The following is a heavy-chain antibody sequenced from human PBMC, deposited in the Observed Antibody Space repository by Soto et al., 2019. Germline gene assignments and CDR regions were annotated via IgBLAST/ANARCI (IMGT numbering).Heavy chain of an antibody. D-gene: IGHD2-8*01. CDR2: ISAYNGNT. V-gene: IGHV1-18*01. Sequence: ASVKVSCKASGYTFTSYGISWVRQAPGQGLEWMGWISAYNGNTNYAQKLQGRVTMTTDTSTSTAYMELRSLRSDDTAVYYCARDRMLYEDHYYYYGMDVWGQGTTVTVSS. J-gene: IGHJ6*02. CDR1: GYTFTSYG. CDR3: ARDRMLYEDHYYYYGMDV.